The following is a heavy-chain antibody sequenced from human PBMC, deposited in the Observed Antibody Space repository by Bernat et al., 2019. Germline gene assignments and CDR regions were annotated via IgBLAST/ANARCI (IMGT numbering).Heavy chain of an antibody. Sequence: QVQLVEPGGGVVQPGRSLRLSCAASGFTFSSYAMHWVRQAPGKGLEWVAVISYDGSNKYYADSVKGRFTISRDNSKNTLYLQMNSLRAEDTAVYYCARDLLRFLEWLEYYFDYWGQGTLVTVSS. D-gene: IGHD3-3*01. CDR2: ISYDGSNK. V-gene: IGHV3-30*01. CDR1: GFTFSSYA. J-gene: IGHJ4*02. CDR3: ARDLLRFLEWLEYYFDY.